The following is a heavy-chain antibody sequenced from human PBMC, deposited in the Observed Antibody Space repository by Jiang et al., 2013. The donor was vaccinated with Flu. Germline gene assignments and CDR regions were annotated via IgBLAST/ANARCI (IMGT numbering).Heavy chain of an antibody. CDR3: AASGHSRQQLVQWGA. CDR1: GNSFRGLA. J-gene: IGHJ4*02. Sequence: SGAEVKKPGASVKVSCKASGNSFRGLAIHWLRQAPGQNLELLGWIDADDGQAKYSRKFQGRVTITRVISASTAYMEVFSLTSEDTGLYYCAASGHSRQQLVQWGAWGQGTLVTVSS. V-gene: IGHV1-3*01. D-gene: IGHD6-13*01. CDR2: IDADDGQA.